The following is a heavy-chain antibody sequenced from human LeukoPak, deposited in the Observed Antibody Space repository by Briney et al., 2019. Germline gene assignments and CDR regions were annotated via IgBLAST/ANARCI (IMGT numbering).Heavy chain of an antibody. CDR2: IYHRGST. Sequence: SETLSLTCTVSGGSINSYYWSWIRQPPGKGLEWIGYIYHRGSTNYNSSLKSRVSISVDTSKNQFSLKLSSVTAADTAVYYCARDEGPWGQGTLVTVSS. V-gene: IGHV4-59*12. CDR1: GGSINSYY. CDR3: ARDEGP. J-gene: IGHJ5*02.